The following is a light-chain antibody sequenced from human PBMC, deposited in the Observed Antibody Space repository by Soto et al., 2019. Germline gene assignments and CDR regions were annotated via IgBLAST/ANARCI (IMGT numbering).Light chain of an antibody. Sequence: DLQMTQSPSSLSASVGDRVTITCRASQSISSYLNWYQQKPGKAPKLLIYAASSLQSGVPSRFSCSGSGTEFTLTISSLQPEDFATYYCQQSYSTPWTFGQGTKVEIK. CDR2: AAS. CDR1: QSISSY. CDR3: QQSYSTPWT. J-gene: IGKJ1*01. V-gene: IGKV1-39*01.